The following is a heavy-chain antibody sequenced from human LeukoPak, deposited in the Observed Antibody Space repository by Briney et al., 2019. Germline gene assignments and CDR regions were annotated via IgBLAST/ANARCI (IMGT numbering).Heavy chain of an antibody. J-gene: IGHJ4*02. CDR3: ASGSGYGPKGLDY. CDR2: IKQDGSEK. CDR1: GFTFSSYW. V-gene: IGHV3-7*01. D-gene: IGHD5-12*01. Sequence: GGSLRLSCAASGFTFSSYWMSWVRQAPGKGLEWVANIKQDGSEKYYVDSVKGRFTISRDNAKNSLYLQMNSLRAEDTAVYYCASGSGYGPKGLDYWGQGTLVTVSS.